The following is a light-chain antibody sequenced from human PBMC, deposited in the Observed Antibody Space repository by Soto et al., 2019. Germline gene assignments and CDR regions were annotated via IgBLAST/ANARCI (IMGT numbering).Light chain of an antibody. V-gene: IGKV1-39*01. Sequence: DIQMTQSPSSLSASVGDRVTITCRASQSISSYLNWYQQKPGKAPKLLIYAASSLQSGVPSRFSGSGFGTDFSLTIGSLQPEYFATYYCQQIYSTRTFGQGTKVDIK. CDR2: AAS. J-gene: IGKJ1*01. CDR3: QQIYSTRT. CDR1: QSISSY.